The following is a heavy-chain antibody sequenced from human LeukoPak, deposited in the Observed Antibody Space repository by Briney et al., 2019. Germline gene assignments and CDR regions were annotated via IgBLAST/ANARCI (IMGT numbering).Heavy chain of an antibody. J-gene: IGHJ4*02. CDR1: GGTFSSYA. CDR3: ARDLLGFREFYNWISLGY. V-gene: IGHV1-18*01. D-gene: IGHD1-20*01. Sequence: ASVKVSCKASGGTFSSYAISWVRQAPGQGLEWMGWISAYNGNTNYAQKLQGRVTMTTDTSTSTAYMELRSLRSDDTAVYYCARDLLGFREFYNWISLGYWGQGTLVTVSS. CDR2: ISAYNGNT.